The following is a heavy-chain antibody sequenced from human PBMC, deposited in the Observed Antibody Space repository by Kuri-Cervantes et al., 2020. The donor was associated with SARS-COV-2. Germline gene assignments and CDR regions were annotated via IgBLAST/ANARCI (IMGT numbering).Heavy chain of an antibody. J-gene: IGHJ6*03. Sequence: GESLKISCAASGFTFSDYYMSWIRQAPGKGLEWVSYISSSGSTIYYADSVKGRFTISRDNAKNSLYLQMNSLRAEDTAVYYCARDGMRSSKYYYYYYYMDVWGKGTTVTVSS. CDR1: GFTFSDYY. V-gene: IGHV3-11*04. CDR3: ARDGMRSSKYYYYYYYMDV. CDR2: ISSSGSTI. D-gene: IGHD1-1*01.